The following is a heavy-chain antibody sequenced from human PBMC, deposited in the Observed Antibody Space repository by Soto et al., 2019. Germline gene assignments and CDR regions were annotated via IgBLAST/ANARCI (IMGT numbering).Heavy chain of an antibody. CDR1: GFSLSTSGMC. V-gene: IGHV2-70*17. D-gene: IGHD3-10*01. Sequence: SGPTLVNPTQTLTLTCTFSGFSLSTSGMCVSWIRQPPGKALEWLARIDWDDEKFYSTSLKTRLTTSKDTSKNQVVLTMTNMDPVDTATYYCARIHLRHDYFYGMDVWGQGTTVTVS. CDR2: IDWDDEK. CDR3: ARIHLRHDYFYGMDV. J-gene: IGHJ6*02.